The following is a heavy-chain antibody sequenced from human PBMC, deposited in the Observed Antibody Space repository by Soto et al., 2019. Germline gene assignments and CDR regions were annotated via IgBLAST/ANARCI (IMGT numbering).Heavy chain of an antibody. Sequence: QVYLVESGGGLVKPGGSLRLSCAASGFNLNDFFVSWIRQAPGKGLESVAYMSSSGSSIHYADSVKGRFTISRDHAKQSLFLHWNGLGADDTAIYYCAGGEDITIFGMVFRKQEAHAFDIWGQGTMVTVSS. CDR1: GFNLNDFF. J-gene: IGHJ3*02. CDR3: AGGEDITIFGMVFRKQEAHAFDI. CDR2: MSSSGSSI. D-gene: IGHD3-3*01. V-gene: IGHV3-11*01.